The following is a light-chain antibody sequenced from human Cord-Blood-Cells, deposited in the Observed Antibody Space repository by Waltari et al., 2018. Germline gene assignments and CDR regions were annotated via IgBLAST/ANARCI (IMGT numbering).Light chain of an antibody. CDR2: WAS. CDR1: QSVLYSSNNKNY. V-gene: IGKV4-1*01. CDR3: QQYYSTPLT. J-gene: IGKJ4*01. Sequence: DIVMTQSPASLAVSLGERAPITCKSSQSVLYSSNNKNYLAWYQQKPGQPPKLLIYWASTRESGVPDRFSGSGSGTDFTLTISSLQAEDVAVYYCQQYYSTPLTFGGGTKVEIK.